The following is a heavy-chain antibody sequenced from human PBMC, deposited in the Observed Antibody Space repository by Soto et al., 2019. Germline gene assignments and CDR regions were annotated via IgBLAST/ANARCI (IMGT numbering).Heavy chain of an antibody. CDR1: GLTFTRYS. CDR3: ARESEDLTSNFDY. Sequence: LRLSCAASGLTFTRYSMNWVRQAPGKGLEWVSSISSTTNYIYYGDSMKGRFTISRDNAKNSLYLEMNSLRAEDTAVYYCARESEDLTSNFDYWGQGTLVTVSS. CDR2: ISSTTNYI. V-gene: IGHV3-21*06. J-gene: IGHJ4*02.